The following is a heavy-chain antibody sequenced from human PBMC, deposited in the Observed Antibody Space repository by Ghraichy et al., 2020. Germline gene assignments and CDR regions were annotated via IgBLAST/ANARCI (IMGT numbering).Heavy chain of an antibody. CDR2: ISAYNGNT. V-gene: IGHV1-18*04. Sequence: ASVKVSCKASGYTFTSYGFSWVRQAPGQGLEWMGWISAYNGNTNYAQKLQGRVTLTTDTSTSTAYMELRSLRSDDTAVYYCAKREPLGFELDFDYWGQGTLVTVSS. CDR1: GYTFTSYG. D-gene: IGHD1-14*01. J-gene: IGHJ4*02. CDR3: AKREPLGFELDFDY.